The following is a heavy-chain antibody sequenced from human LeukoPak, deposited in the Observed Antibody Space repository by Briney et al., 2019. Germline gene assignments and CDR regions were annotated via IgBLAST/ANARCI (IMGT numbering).Heavy chain of an antibody. J-gene: IGHJ4*02. Sequence: GGSLRLSCAASGFTFTSYSFNWVRQAPGKGLEWVSSIDRSSGCIYYSDSVKGRFTISRDDAKNSLYLQMNSLRAEDTAVYYCARVGPYYYDSSGYSIDSWGQGTLVTVSS. CDR1: GFTFTSYS. CDR3: ARVGPYYYDSSGYSIDS. D-gene: IGHD3-22*01. CDR2: IDRSSGCI. V-gene: IGHV3-21*01.